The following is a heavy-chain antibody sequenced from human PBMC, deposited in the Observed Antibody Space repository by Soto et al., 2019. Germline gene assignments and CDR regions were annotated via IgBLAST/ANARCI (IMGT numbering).Heavy chain of an antibody. J-gene: IGHJ4*02. V-gene: IGHV3-30-3*01. CDR2: ISYDGGNK. D-gene: IGHD2-8*02. Sequence: QVQLVESGGGVVQPGRSLRLSCAASGFTFSSYAMYWVRQAPGKGLEWVTLISYDGGNKYYTDAVKGRFTISRDNSKNTLYLPMNSLRAEDTAVYYCARGPTGCTIDYWGQGTLVTVSS. CDR1: GFTFSSYA. CDR3: ARGPTGCTIDY.